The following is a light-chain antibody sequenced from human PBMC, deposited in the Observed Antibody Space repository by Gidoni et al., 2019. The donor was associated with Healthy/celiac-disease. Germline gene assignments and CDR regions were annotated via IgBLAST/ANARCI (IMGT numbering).Light chain of an antibody. Sequence: DIVMTQSPDSLAVALGERATINCKSSQSVLYSSNNKNYLAWYQQKPGQPPKRLIYWASTRESGVPDRFSGSGSGTDFTLTISSLQAEDVAVYYCQQYYSTRTFGQGTQVEIK. J-gene: IGKJ1*01. CDR3: QQYYSTRT. CDR1: QSVLYSSNNKNY. V-gene: IGKV4-1*01. CDR2: WAS.